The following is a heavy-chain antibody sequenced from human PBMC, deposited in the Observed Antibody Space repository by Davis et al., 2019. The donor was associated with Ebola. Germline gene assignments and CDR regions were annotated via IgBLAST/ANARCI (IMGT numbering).Heavy chain of an antibody. D-gene: IGHD2-2*01. CDR3: ARDWVPAADYYYYYGMDV. V-gene: IGHV3-48*03. Sequence: GESLKISCAASGFTFSSYEMNWVRQAPGKGLEWVSYISSSGSTIYYADSVKGRFTISRDNAKNSLYLQMNSLRAEDTAVYSCARDWVPAADYYYYYGMDVWGQGTTVTVSS. CDR1: GFTFSSYE. CDR2: ISSSGSTI. J-gene: IGHJ6*02.